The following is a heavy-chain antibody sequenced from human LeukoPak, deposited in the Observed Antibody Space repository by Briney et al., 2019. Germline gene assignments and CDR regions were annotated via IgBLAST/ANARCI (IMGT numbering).Heavy chain of an antibody. CDR3: AKAMSSAWNFDL. Sequence: SEPLTLTCTVSGDSISTYSWIWIRRPPGKGLECIGYISYSGSTNFNPSLQRRVTMSVATSKNQFPLRLNSVTAADTAVYYCAKAMSSAWNFDLWGRGTLVTVSS. CDR2: ISYSGST. V-gene: IGHV4-59*01. J-gene: IGHJ2*01. D-gene: IGHD3-10*01. CDR1: GDSISTYS.